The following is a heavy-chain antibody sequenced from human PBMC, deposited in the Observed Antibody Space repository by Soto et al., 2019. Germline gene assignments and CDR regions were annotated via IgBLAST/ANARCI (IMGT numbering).Heavy chain of an antibody. CDR3: ARPHGGSSGWDNWFDP. CDR2: IHYSGST. V-gene: IGHV4-59*01. D-gene: IGHD6-25*01. Sequence: SETLSLTCTVSGGSISSYYWSWIRQPPGKGLEWIGYIHYSGSTNYNPSLKSRVTISVDTSKNQFSLKLNSVTAADTAVYYCARPHGGSSGWDNWFDPWGQGTLVTVS. CDR1: GGSISSYY. J-gene: IGHJ5*02.